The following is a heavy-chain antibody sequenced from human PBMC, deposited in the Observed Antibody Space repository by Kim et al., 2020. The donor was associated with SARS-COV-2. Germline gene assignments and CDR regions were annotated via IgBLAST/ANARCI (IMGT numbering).Heavy chain of an antibody. Sequence: GGSLRLSCAASGFTFSSYGMHWVRQAPGKGLEWVAVIWYDGSNKYYADSVKGRFTISRDNSKNTLYLQMNSLRAEDTAVYYCARAGYYDSSGYYSYYYYYGMDVWGQGTTVTVSS. CDR2: IWYDGSNK. CDR3: ARAGYYDSSGYYSYYYYYGMDV. V-gene: IGHV3-33*01. CDR1: GFTFSSYG. J-gene: IGHJ6*02. D-gene: IGHD3-22*01.